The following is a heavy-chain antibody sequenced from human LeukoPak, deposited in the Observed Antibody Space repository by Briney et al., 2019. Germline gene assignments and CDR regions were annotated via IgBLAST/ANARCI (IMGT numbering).Heavy chain of an antibody. J-gene: IGHJ4*02. CDR3: ARQVGDSSGYQDY. CDR1: GGSISGSSYY. Sequence: PSETLPLTCTVSGGSISGSSYYWGWIRQPPGKGLEWIGSIYYSGSTYYNPSLKSRVTISVDTSKNQFSLKLSSVTAADTAVYYCARQVGDSSGYQDYWGQGTLVTVSS. V-gene: IGHV4-39*01. D-gene: IGHD3-22*01. CDR2: IYYSGST.